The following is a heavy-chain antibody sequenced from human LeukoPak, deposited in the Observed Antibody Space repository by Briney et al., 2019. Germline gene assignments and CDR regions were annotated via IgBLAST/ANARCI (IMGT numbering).Heavy chain of an antibody. CDR3: ARGYCSGGSCYSIVPFDY. V-gene: IGHV1-2*02. CDR2: INPNSGGT. D-gene: IGHD2-15*01. Sequence: PRASVKVSCKASGYTFTGYHIHWVRQAPGQGLEWMGWINPNSGGTNHAQKFQGRVTMTRDTSISTVYMELSRLRSDDTAVYYCARGYCSGGSCYSIVPFDYWGQGTLVTVSP. J-gene: IGHJ4*02. CDR1: GYTFTGYH.